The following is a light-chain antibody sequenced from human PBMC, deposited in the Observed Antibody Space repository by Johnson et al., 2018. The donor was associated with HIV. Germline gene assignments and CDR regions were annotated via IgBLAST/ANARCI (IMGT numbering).Light chain of an antibody. Sequence: QSVLTQPPSVSAAPGQKVTISCSGSSSNIGNNYVSWYQQLPGTAPKLLIYDNSKRPSGIPDRFSGSKSGTSATLGIIELQTGDEADYYCGTWDSSLSAYVFGTGTKVTVL. V-gene: IGLV1-51*01. CDR1: SSNIGNNY. CDR3: GTWDSSLSAYV. CDR2: DNS. J-gene: IGLJ1*01.